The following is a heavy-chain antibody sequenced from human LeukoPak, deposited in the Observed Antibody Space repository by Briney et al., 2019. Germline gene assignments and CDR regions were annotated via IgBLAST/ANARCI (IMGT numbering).Heavy chain of an antibody. V-gene: IGHV3-21*01. CDR3: ARDMLGYYDKGY. D-gene: IGHD3-22*01. CDR2: ISSSSSYI. Sequence: GGSLRLSCAASGFTFSSYSMNWVRQAPGKGLEWVSSISSSSSYIYYADSVKGRFTISRDNAKNSLYLQMNSLRAEDTAVYYCARDMLGYYDKGYWGQGTLVTVSS. J-gene: IGHJ4*02. CDR1: GFTFSSYS.